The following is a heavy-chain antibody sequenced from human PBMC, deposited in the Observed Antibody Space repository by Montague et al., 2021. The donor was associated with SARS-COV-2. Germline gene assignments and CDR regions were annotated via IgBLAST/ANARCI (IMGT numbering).Heavy chain of an antibody. Sequence: TLSLTCTVSGGSINSGNYYWSWIRQPAGKGLEWIGRIYTSGSTNYNPSLKSRVTISVDTSKNQFSLKLNSATAADTAVYYCARDLGGAYYFDYWGQGTLVTVSS. J-gene: IGHJ4*02. CDR1: GGSINSGNYY. CDR3: ARDLGGAYYFDY. D-gene: IGHD3-16*01. CDR2: IYTSGST. V-gene: IGHV4-61*02.